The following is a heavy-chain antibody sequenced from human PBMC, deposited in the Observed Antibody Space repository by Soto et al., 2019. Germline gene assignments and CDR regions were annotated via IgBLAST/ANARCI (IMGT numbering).Heavy chain of an antibody. Sequence: QVQLQESGPGLVKPSETLSLPCTVSGASISGFYWSWIRKSAGKGLVWIGRIYATGTTDYNPSLKSRVMMSVDTSKKQFSLKLRSVTAADTAVYYCVRDGTKTLRDWFDPWGQGISVTVSS. CDR2: IYATGTT. J-gene: IGHJ5*02. D-gene: IGHD1-1*01. V-gene: IGHV4-4*07. CDR1: GASISGFY. CDR3: VRDGTKTLRDWFDP.